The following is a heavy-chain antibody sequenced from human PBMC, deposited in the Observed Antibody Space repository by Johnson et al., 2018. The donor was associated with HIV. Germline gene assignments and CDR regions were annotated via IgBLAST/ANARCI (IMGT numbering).Heavy chain of an antibody. CDR2: IRYDASNK. V-gene: IGHV3-30*02. CDR3: AKLIVNWNYDEQPSRAFDI. J-gene: IGHJ3*02. D-gene: IGHD1-7*01. CDR1: GFTFSSYG. Sequence: QVQLVESGGGVVQPGRSLRLSCAASGFTFSSYGMHWVRQAPGKGLEWVAFIRYDASNKYYADSVKGRFTVSRDNSKHTLYLHMNSLRAEDTAVYYCAKLIVNWNYDEQPSRAFDIWGQGTMVTVSS.